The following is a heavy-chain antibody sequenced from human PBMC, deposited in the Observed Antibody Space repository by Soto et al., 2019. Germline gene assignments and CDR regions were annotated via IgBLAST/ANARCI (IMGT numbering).Heavy chain of an antibody. Sequence: AGSLRLSCAASGFTFSSYYMHWVRQATGKGLEWVSAIGTAGDTYYPGSVKGRFTISRENAKNSLYLQMNSLRAEDTAVYYCARGVSSSGYYEDYYYYYGMDVWGQGTTVTVSS. D-gene: IGHD3-22*01. J-gene: IGHJ6*02. CDR3: ARGVSSSGYYEDYYYYYGMDV. CDR2: IGTAGDT. V-gene: IGHV3-13*01. CDR1: GFTFSSYY.